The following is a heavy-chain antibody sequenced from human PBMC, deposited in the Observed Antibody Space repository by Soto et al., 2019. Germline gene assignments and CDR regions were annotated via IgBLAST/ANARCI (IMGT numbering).Heavy chain of an antibody. Sequence: QVQLVQSGAEVKKPGSSVKVSCKASGGSFSTYGINWVRLAPGQGLEWMGGITPKCGTTNYAQKFRGRVTITADESTNTAYMELNYLRSEHTAVYFCARDLDPYYGGNSLSLDYWGQGTLVTVSS. CDR2: ITPKCGTT. V-gene: IGHV1-69*13. CDR3: ARDLDPYYGGNSLSLDY. D-gene: IGHD4-17*01. J-gene: IGHJ4*02. CDR1: GGSFSTYG.